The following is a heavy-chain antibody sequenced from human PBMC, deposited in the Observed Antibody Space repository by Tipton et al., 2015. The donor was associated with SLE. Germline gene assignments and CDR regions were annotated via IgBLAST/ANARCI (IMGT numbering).Heavy chain of an antibody. D-gene: IGHD6-19*01. V-gene: IGHV4-59*11. Sequence: TLSLTCTVSGASIGSHHWTWIRQPPGQGLEWIGNIFYSGGTNYSPFLNSRITISVDTSKNQCSLNVISMTAADTAVYYCARLAVAGMWYYFDFWGQGAPVTVSS. CDR2: IFYSGGT. CDR3: ARLAVAGMWYYFDF. CDR1: GASIGSHH. J-gene: IGHJ4*02.